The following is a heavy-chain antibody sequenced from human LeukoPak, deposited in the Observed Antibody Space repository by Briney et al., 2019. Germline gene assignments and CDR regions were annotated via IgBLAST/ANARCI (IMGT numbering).Heavy chain of an antibody. J-gene: IGHJ4*02. Sequence: KTSQTLSLTCTVSGGSISSGDYYWSWIRQPPGKGLEGIGYIYYSGSTYYNPSLRSRITISVDTSKNQFSLKLSSVTAADTAVYYCARGYYYGSGSYQFDYWGQGTLVTVSS. CDR3: ARGYYYGSGSYQFDY. CDR2: IYYSGST. V-gene: IGHV4-30-4*08. CDR1: GGSISSGDYY. D-gene: IGHD3-10*01.